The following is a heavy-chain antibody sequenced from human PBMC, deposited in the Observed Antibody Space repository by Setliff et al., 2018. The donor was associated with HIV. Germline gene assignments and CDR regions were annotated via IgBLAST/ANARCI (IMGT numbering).Heavy chain of an antibody. CDR2: IYTNGST. CDR1: GGSISSYY. Sequence: PSETLSLTCTVSGGSISSYYWSWIRQPPGKGLEWIGRIYTNGSTNYNPSLKSRATIAVDTSKNQFSLKLSSVTAADTAVYYCARGQLLNYYYYYYMDVWGKGTTVTVSS. J-gene: IGHJ6*03. V-gene: IGHV4-4*07. D-gene: IGHD2-2*01. CDR3: ARGQLLNYYYYYYMDV.